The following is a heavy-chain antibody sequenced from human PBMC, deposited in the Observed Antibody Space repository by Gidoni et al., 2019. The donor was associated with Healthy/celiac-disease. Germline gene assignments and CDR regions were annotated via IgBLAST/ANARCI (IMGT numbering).Heavy chain of an antibody. CDR2: IKSKTDGGTT. Sequence: EVQLVESGGGLVKPGGSLRLSCAASGFTVSNAWMSWVRQAPGKGLEWVGRIKSKTDGGTTDYAAPVKGRFTISRDDSKNTLYLQMNSLKTEDTAVYYCTTTLPCCTGAFDIWGQGTMVTVSS. CDR3: TTTLPCCTGAFDI. D-gene: IGHD2-8*01. CDR1: GFTVSNAW. J-gene: IGHJ3*02. V-gene: IGHV3-15*01.